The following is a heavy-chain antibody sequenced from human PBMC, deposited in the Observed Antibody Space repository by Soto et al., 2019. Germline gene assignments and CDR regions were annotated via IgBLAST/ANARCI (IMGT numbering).Heavy chain of an antibody. J-gene: IGHJ4*02. D-gene: IGHD6-6*01. Sequence: PSETLSLTCTVSGGSISNYYWSWLRQPLGKGLEWIGYIYNSGNTTYNPSLESRVTMSVDTSKNHFSLKLASVTTADTAVYYCATFIAPGPSGGQGTLAPV. CDR3: ATFIAPGPS. CDR2: IYNSGNT. V-gene: IGHV4-59*01. CDR1: GGSISNYY.